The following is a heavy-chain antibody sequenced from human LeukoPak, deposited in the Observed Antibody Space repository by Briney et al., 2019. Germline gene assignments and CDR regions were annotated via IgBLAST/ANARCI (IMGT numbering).Heavy chain of an antibody. CDR1: GFTVSSNY. D-gene: IGHD5-12*01. CDR3: ARGEGGYDSNFDF. Sequence: GGSLRLSCAASGFTVSSNYMSWVRQAPGKGLEWVSVIYSGGSTYYAESVRGRFTISRDNSKNTLYLQTNSLRAEDTAVYYCARGEGGYDSNFDFWGRGTLVTVSS. CDR2: IYSGGST. J-gene: IGHJ4*02. V-gene: IGHV3-53*01.